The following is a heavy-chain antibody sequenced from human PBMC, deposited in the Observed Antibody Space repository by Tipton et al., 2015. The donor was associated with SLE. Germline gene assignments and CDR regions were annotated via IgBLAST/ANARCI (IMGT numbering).Heavy chain of an antibody. CDR2: INHSGST. V-gene: IGHV4-39*07. J-gene: IGHJ4*03. CDR3: ARIDY. Sequence: TLSLTCTVSGGSISSSSYYWGWIRQPPGKGLEWIGEINHSGSTNYNPSLKSRVTISVDTSKNQFSLKLSSVTAADTAVYYCARIDYWGQGTMVTVSS. CDR1: GGSISSSSYY.